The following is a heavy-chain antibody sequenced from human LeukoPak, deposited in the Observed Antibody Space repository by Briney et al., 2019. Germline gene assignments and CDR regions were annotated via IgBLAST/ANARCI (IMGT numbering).Heavy chain of an antibody. J-gene: IGHJ4*02. Sequence: GGSLRLSCAASGFTVSGNSMSWVRRAPGKGLEWVSVIYSGGSTYYADSVKGRFTISRDTSKNTLYLQMSSLRVEDTAVYYCARDGKYDSSAYYSLDYWGQGTLVTVSS. CDR2: IYSGGST. CDR1: GFTVSGNS. V-gene: IGHV3-66*01. D-gene: IGHD3-22*01. CDR3: ARDGKYDSSAYYSLDY.